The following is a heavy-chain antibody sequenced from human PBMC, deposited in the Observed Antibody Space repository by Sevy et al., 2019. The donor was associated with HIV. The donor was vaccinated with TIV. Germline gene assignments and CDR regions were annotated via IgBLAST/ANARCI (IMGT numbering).Heavy chain of an antibody. CDR1: GGSITSLY. V-gene: IGHV4-59*11. J-gene: IGHJ5*01. D-gene: IGHD1-26*01. CDR2: IYYNGHI. Sequence: SGTLSLTCTVSGGSITSLYWNWIRQPPGKGLEWFAIIYYNGHINYNPSLKSRVTLSLDTSKNQFSLRLSSVTAADTAMYYCASEKSWGRGDSWGQGTLVTVSS. CDR3: ASEKSWGRGDS.